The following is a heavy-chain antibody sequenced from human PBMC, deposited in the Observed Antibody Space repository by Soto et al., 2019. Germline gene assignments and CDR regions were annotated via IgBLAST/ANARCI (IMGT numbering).Heavy chain of an antibody. V-gene: IGHV1-69*13. CDR1: GGTFSSYA. Sequence: XVKVSCKASGGTFSSYAISGVRQAPGQGLEWMGGIIPTFGTANYAQKFQGRVTITADESTSTAYMEPRSLRSEDTAVYYCARLAVVVPAATGPYYYYGMDVWGQGTXVTVSS. D-gene: IGHD2-2*01. CDR3: ARLAVVVPAATGPYYYYGMDV. CDR2: IIPTFGTA. J-gene: IGHJ6*02.